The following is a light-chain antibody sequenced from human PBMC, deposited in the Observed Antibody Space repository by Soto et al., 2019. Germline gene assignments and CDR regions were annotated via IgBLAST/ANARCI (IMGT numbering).Light chain of an antibody. CDR2: LEGSGSY. CDR1: SGHSSYS. J-gene: IGLJ3*02. V-gene: IGLV4-60*03. Sequence: QPVLTQSSTASASLGSSVKLTCTLSSGHSSYSIAWHQQQPGKAPRYLMKLEGSGSYNKGSGIPDRFSGSSSRADRYLTISNLQSEDEGDYYCETWDSNTRMFGGGTKLTVL. CDR3: ETWDSNTRM.